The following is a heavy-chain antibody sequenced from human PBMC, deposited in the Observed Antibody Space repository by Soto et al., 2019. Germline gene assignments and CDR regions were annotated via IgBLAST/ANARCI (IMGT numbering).Heavy chain of an antibody. CDR1: GFTFSSYA. D-gene: IGHD2-15*01. V-gene: IGHV3-23*01. CDR2: ISGSGGST. CDR3: AKDPPPPRYCSGGSCYSPYYYYYGMDV. Sequence: GGSLRLSCAASGFTFSSYAMSWVRQAPGKGLEWVSAISGSGGSTYYADSVKGRFTISRDNSKNTLYLQMNSLRAEDTAVYYCAKDPPPPRYCSGGSCYSPYYYYYGMDVWGQGTTVTVSS. J-gene: IGHJ6*02.